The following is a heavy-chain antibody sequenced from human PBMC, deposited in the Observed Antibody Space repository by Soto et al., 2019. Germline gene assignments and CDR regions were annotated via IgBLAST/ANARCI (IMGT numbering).Heavy chain of an antibody. J-gene: IGHJ6*02. D-gene: IGHD2-21*02. CDR2: MYNTGST. CDR1: GGSISGYY. V-gene: IGHV4-59*01. CDR3: ARDLWGYCGTDCYPLDV. Sequence: SETLSLTRTVSGGSISGYYWSWIRHPPGKGLEWIGDMYNTGSTVYNPSFKSRGTISVDTSKNQFSLKLNSVTAADTAVYYCARDLWGYCGTDCYPLDVWGQGTTVT.